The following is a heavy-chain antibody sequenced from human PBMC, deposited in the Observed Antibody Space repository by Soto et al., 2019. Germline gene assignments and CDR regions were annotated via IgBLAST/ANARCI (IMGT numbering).Heavy chain of an antibody. V-gene: IGHV3-30*18. CDR2: ISYDGSNK. J-gene: IGHJ4*02. CDR1: GFTFRSYG. D-gene: IGHD3-22*01. CDR3: AKDGILDSSGHYYYFDY. Sequence: SLRLSCAASGFTFRSYGMHWVRQAPGKGLEWVAVISYDGSNKYYADSVKGRFTISRDNSKNTLYLQMNSLRPEDTAVYYCAKDGILDSSGHYYYFDYWGQGTLVTVSS.